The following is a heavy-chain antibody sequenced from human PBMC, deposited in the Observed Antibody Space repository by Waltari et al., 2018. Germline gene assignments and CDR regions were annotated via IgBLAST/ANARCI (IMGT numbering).Heavy chain of an antibody. CDR1: GGSISSGGYY. V-gene: IGHV4-31*03. CDR2: IYYSGST. CDR3: ARGPSPLGAHYS. D-gene: IGHD1-26*01. J-gene: IGHJ4*02. Sequence: QVQLQESGPGLVKPSQTLSLTCTVSGGSISSGGYYWSWIRQHPGKGLEWIGYIYYSGSTYYNPSRKGRVTISVDTSKNQFSLKLSSVTAADTAVYYCARGPSPLGAHYSWGQGTLVTVSS.